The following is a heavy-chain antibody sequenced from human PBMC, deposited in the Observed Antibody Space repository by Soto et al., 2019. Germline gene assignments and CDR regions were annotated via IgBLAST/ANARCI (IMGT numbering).Heavy chain of an antibody. J-gene: IGHJ4*02. D-gene: IGHD2-2*02. CDR1: GGTFSSYA. CDR3: ARERYQLLYFDY. CDR2: IIPIFSTA. V-gene: IGHV1-69*01. Sequence: QVQLVQSGAEVKKPGSSVKVSCKASGGTFSSYAISWVRQAPGQGLEWMGGIIPIFSTANYAQKFQGRVTITADESTRKAYLELSSLRSEDTALYSCARERYQLLYFDYCGQGTLVTVSS.